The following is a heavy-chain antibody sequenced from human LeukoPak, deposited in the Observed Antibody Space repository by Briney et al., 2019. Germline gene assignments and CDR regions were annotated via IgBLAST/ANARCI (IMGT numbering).Heavy chain of an antibody. Sequence: GGSLRLSCVGSGFTFGDYGMSWVRQAPGKGLEWVSSFSASGGSTYYADSVKGRFTISRDNSKNTLYLQMNSLRAEDTAVYYCAKKHSTGLDPWGQGTLVTVSS. CDR3: AKKHSTGLDP. D-gene: IGHD2/OR15-2a*01. CDR2: FSASGGST. V-gene: IGHV3-23*01. J-gene: IGHJ5*02. CDR1: GFTFGDYG.